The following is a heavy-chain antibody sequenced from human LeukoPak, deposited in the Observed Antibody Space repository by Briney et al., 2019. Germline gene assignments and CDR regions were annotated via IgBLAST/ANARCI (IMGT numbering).Heavy chain of an antibody. CDR1: GGSISSGGYY. J-gene: IGHJ4*02. CDR3: AREDERLRSN. CDR2: IYYSGST. Sequence: SETLSLTCTVSGGSISSGGYYWSWIRQHPGKGLEWIGYIYYSGSTYYNPSLKSRVTISVVTSKNQFSLKLSSVTAADTAVYYCAREDERLRSNWGQGTLVTVSS. V-gene: IGHV4-31*03. D-gene: IGHD4-17*01.